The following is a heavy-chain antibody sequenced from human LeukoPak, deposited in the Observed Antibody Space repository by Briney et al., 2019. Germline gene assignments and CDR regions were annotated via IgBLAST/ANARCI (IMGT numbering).Heavy chain of an antibody. Sequence: SSETLSLTCTVSGGSISSGGYYWSWIRQHPGKGLEWIGYIYYSGSTYYNPSLKSRVTISVDTSKNQFSLKLSSVTAADTAVYYCARRNSSGWYPFDYWGQGTLVTVSS. D-gene: IGHD6-19*01. V-gene: IGHV4-31*03. CDR3: ARRNSSGWYPFDY. J-gene: IGHJ4*02. CDR1: GGSISSGGYY. CDR2: IYYSGST.